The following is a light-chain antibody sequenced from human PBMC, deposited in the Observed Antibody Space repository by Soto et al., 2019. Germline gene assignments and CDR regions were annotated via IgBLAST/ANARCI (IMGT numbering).Light chain of an antibody. CDR1: QSVSSTY. CDR2: GAL. Sequence: EIVLTQSPGTLSLSPGERATLSCRASQSVSSTYLAWYQQKPGQAPRLLIYGALSRATGIPDRFSGSGSGTDYTLTISRREPEDFAVYYCQHYGSSPYTFGQGTKLESK. J-gene: IGKJ2*01. V-gene: IGKV3-20*01. CDR3: QHYGSSPYT.